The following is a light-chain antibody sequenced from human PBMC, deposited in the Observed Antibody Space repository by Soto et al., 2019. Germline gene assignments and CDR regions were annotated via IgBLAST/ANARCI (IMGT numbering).Light chain of an antibody. CDR2: GNS. Sequence: QSVLTQPPSVSGAPGQRGTISCTGSSSNIGAGYDVHWYQQLPGTAPKLLSYGNSNRPSGVPDRFSGSKSGTSASLAITGLRAEDEADYYCQSYDSSLSGWVFGGGTKLTVL. CDR1: SSNIGAGYD. CDR3: QSYDSSLSGWV. J-gene: IGLJ3*02. V-gene: IGLV1-40*01.